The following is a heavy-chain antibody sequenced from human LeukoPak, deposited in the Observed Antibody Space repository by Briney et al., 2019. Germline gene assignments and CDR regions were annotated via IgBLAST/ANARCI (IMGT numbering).Heavy chain of an antibody. CDR3: ARGGYSGDFWSGSFDY. D-gene: IGHD3-3*01. CDR1: GGSVSRSNW. Sequence: SETLSLTCAVSGGSVSRSNWWNWVRQPPGKGLEWIGEIHHSGSTNYNPSLKSRVTISVDTSKNQFSLKLSSVTAADTAVYYCARGGYSGDFWSGSFDYWGQGTLVTVSS. V-gene: IGHV4-4*02. CDR2: IHHSGST. J-gene: IGHJ4*02.